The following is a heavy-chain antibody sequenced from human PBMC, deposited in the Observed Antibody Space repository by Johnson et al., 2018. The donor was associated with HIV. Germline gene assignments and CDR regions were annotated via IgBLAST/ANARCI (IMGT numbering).Heavy chain of an antibody. V-gene: IGHV3-30-3*02. CDR1: GFTFSTYA. CDR3: AKSIAAAGTNAFDI. CDR2: ISFDGTHT. D-gene: IGHD6-13*01. J-gene: IGHJ3*02. Sequence: QVHLVESGGGVAQPGRSLRLSCTASGFTFSTYAMHWVRQAPGQGLSWVAIISFDGTHTYYADSVYSRFTIPRDNSTTTLYLQMNSLRAEDTAVYYCAKSIAAAGTNAFDIWGQGTMVTVSS.